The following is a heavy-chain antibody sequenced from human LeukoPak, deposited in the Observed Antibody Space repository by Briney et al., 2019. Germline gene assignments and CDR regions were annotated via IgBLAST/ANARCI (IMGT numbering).Heavy chain of an antibody. CDR3: AKDEPAPGY. CDR1: GFTFSSYA. D-gene: IGHD2-2*01. J-gene: IGHJ4*02. Sequence: GGSLRPSCAASGFTFSSYAMHWVRQAPGKGLEWVAVISYDGSNKYYADSVKGRFTISRDNSKNTLYLQMNSLRAEDTAVYYCAKDEPAPGYWGQGTLVTVSS. V-gene: IGHV3-30*04. CDR2: ISYDGSNK.